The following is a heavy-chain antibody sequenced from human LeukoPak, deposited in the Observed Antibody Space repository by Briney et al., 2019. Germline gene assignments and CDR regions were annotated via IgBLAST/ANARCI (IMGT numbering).Heavy chain of an antibody. CDR2: ISAYNGNT. Sequence: ASVKVSCKASGYTFTSYGISWVRQAPGQGPEWMGWISAYNGNTNYAQKLQGRVTMTTDTSTSTAYMELRSLRSDDTAVYYCARELAYCGGDCYSSFDYWGQGTLVTVSS. CDR1: GYTFTSYG. V-gene: IGHV1-18*01. J-gene: IGHJ4*02. D-gene: IGHD2-21*02. CDR3: ARELAYCGGDCYSSFDY.